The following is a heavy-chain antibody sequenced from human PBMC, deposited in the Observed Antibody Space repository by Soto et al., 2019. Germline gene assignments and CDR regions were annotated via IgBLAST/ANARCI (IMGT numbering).Heavy chain of an antibody. D-gene: IGHD2-21*01. J-gene: IGHJ4*02. CDR1: GYTFTIYY. Sequence: ASVKVSFKASGYTFTIYYMHWVRQAPGQGLEWMGIINPVSGDTSYAQKFQGTVTMTRDTSTSTVFMELSSLRSEDTALYYCARGGYSTSSSLYYWGQGTLVTV. CDR2: INPVSGDT. V-gene: IGHV1-46*01. CDR3: ARGGYSTSSSLYY.